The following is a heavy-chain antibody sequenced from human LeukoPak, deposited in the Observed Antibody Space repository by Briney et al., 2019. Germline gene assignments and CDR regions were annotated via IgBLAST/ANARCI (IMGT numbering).Heavy chain of an antibody. CDR3: ARSDGSSWYSSLLGYYGMDV. D-gene: IGHD6-13*01. CDR2: INSDGSST. V-gene: IGHV3-74*01. Sequence: GGSLRLSCAASGFTFSSYWMHLVRQAPGKGLVWVSRINSDGSSTSYADSVKGRFTISRDNAKNTLYLQMNSLRAEDTAVYYCARSDGSSWYSSLLGYYGMDVWGQGTTVTVSS. CDR1: GFTFSSYW. J-gene: IGHJ6*02.